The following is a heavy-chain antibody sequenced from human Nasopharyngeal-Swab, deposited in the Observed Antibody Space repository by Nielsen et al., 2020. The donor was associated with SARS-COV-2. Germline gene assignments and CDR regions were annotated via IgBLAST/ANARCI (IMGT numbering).Heavy chain of an antibody. CDR2: VSSDGSDE. CDR3: AIEGFHI. CDR1: GITFSRFA. V-gene: IGHV3-30*03. J-gene: IGHJ3*02. Sequence: GESLKISCAVSGITFSRFAIHWVRQAPGKGLEWVAAVSSDGSDEAFSDAVKGRLSIPRDNSKNILSLQLNSLRPEDTAVYFCAIEGFHIWGQGTVVTVSS.